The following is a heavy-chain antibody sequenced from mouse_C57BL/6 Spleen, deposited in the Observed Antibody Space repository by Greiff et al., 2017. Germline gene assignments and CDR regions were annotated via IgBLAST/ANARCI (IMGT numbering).Heavy chain of an antibody. V-gene: IGHV1-52*01. CDR2: IDPSDSET. CDR1: GYTFTSYW. D-gene: IGHD2-5*01. J-gene: IGHJ1*03. Sequence: QVQLQQPGAELVRPGSSVKLSCKASGYTFTSYWMHWVKQRPIQGLEWIGNIDPSDSETHYNQKFKDKATLTVDKSSSAAYMQLSSLTSEDSAVYDCARGGNYYSNDWDCDVWGTGTTVTVAA. CDR3: ARGGNYYSNDWDCDV.